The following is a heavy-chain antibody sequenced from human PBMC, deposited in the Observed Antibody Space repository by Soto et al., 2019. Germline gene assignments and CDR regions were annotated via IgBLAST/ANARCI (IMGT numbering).Heavy chain of an antibody. CDR1: VCTFTSYH. V-gene: IGHV1-2*04. CDR3: AREGPVDQWSMDF. Sequence: GXSVKVSYTSTVCTFTSYHMNLVRQAPGQGLEWMGRINPHSGGTDYAQKFQDWVTMTRDTSISKAYMELSSLKSDDTAVYYCAREGPVDQWSMDFWGRGTTVTVSS. D-gene: IGHD2-8*01. J-gene: IGHJ6*02. CDR2: INPHSGGT.